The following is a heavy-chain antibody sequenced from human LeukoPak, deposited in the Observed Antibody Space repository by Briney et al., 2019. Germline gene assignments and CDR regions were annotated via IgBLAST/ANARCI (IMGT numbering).Heavy chain of an antibody. CDR1: GGSISSYY. J-gene: IGHJ6*04. Sequence: SETLSLTCTVSGGSISSYYWSWIRQPPGKGLEWIGYIYYSGSTNYNPSLKSRVTMSVDTSKNQFSLKLSSVTAADTAVYYCAKEMGHSSSWFDAPDVWGKGTTVTVSS. V-gene: IGHV4-59*12. CDR2: IYYSGST. D-gene: IGHD6-6*01. CDR3: AKEMGHSSSWFDAPDV.